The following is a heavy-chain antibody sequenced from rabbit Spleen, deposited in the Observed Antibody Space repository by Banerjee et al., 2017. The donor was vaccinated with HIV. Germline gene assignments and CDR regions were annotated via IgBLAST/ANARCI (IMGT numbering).Heavy chain of an antibody. CDR1: GFSFSHSDY. CDR3: ARDSGTSFSTYGMDL. V-gene: IGHV1S40*01. Sequence: QSLEESGGDLVKPGASLTLTCTASGFSFSHSDYMCWVRQPPGKGPEWIACISAGVSFTTYYATWAKGRFTISKTSSTTVSLQMTSLTAADTATYFCARDSGTSFSTYGMDLWGPGTLVTVS. J-gene: IGHJ6*01. CDR2: ISAGVSFTT. D-gene: IGHD8-1*01.